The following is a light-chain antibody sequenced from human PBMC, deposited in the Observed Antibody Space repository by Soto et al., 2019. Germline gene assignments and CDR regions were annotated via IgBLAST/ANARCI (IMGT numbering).Light chain of an antibody. J-gene: IGKJ1*01. Sequence: DIQMTQSPSSLSASVGDRFTMAYQASQDITIYLNWYQQKPGKAPKLLIYAASSLQSGVPSRFSGSGSGTDFTLTISSLQPEDFATYYCQQSYSTPQTFGQGTKVDIK. V-gene: IGKV1-39*01. CDR1: QDITIY. CDR3: QQSYSTPQT. CDR2: AAS.